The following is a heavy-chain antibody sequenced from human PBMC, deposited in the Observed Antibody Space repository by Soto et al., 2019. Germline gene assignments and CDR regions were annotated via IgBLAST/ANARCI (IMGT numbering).Heavy chain of an antibody. D-gene: IGHD4-4*01. V-gene: IGHV4-30-4*01. Sequence: SETLSLTCTVSGGSISSGDYYWSWIRQPPGKGLEWIGYIYYSGSTYYNPSLKSRVTISVDTSKNQFSLKLSSVTAADTAVYYCARDPDSNNYHYYGMDVWGQGTTVTVSS. CDR1: GGSISSGDYY. J-gene: IGHJ6*02. CDR3: ARDPDSNNYHYYGMDV. CDR2: IYYSGST.